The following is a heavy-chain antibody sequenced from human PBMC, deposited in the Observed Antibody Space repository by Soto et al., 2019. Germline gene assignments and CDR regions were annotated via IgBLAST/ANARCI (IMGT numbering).Heavy chain of an antibody. CDR2: IWYDGSNK. CDR1: GFTFSTYG. D-gene: IGHD4-17*01. Sequence: QVQLVESGGGVVQPGRSLRLSCAASGFTFSTYGMHWVRQAPGKGREWVAVIWYDGSNKYYTDSVKGRFTISRDNSKNTLYLQMNSLRAEDTAVYYCARDRPEGRDYLYYFDYWGQGTLVTVSS. J-gene: IGHJ4*02. CDR3: ARDRPEGRDYLYYFDY. V-gene: IGHV3-33*01.